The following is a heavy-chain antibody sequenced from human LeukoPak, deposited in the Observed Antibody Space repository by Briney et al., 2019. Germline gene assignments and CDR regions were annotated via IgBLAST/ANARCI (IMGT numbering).Heavy chain of an antibody. Sequence: GGSLRLSCAASGFTFSSYAMSWVRQAPGKGLESVSAISGSGGTTYYADSVMGRFTISRDNAKNSLYLHMSSLRAEDTAVYYCARVRDLYRDYWGQGILVTVSS. CDR1: GFTFSSYA. CDR2: ISGSGGTT. D-gene: IGHD5-12*01. CDR3: ARVRDLYRDY. J-gene: IGHJ4*02. V-gene: IGHV3-23*01.